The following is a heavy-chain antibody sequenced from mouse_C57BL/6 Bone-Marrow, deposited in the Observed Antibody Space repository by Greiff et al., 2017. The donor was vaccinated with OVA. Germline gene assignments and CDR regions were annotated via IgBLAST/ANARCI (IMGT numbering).Heavy chain of an antibody. J-gene: IGHJ4*01. Sequence: VQLQQSGTVLARPGASVKMSCNHTLYTFTIYLMHWVKQRPGQGLEWIGAIYPGNSDTSYNQKFKGKAKLTAVTSASTAYMELSSLTNEDSAVYYCTRPLPLAMDYWGQGTSVTVSS. CDR2: IYPGNSDT. CDR3: TRPLPLAMDY. V-gene: IGHV1-5*01. CDR1: LYTFTIYL.